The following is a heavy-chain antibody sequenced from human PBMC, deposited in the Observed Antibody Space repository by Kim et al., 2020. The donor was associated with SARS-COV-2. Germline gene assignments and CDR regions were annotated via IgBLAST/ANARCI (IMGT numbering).Heavy chain of an antibody. D-gene: IGHD3-22*01. CDR2: ISSSSSYI. CDR3: AREVGGYDSSGPGGAFDI. Sequence: GGSLRLSCAASGFTFSSYSMNWVRQAPGKGLEWVSSISSSSSYIYYADSVKGRFTISRANAKNSLYLQMNSLRAEDTAVYYCAREVGGYDSSGPGGAFDIWGQGTMVTVSS. V-gene: IGHV3-21*01. CDR1: GFTFSSYS. J-gene: IGHJ3*02.